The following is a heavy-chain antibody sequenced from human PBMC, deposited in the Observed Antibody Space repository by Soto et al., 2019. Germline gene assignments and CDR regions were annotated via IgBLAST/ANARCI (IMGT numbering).Heavy chain of an antibody. CDR1: GFTFSSYG. Sequence: QVQLVESGGGVVQPGRSLRLSCAASGFTFSSYGMHWVRQAPGKGLEWVAVISYDGSNKYYADSVKGRFTISRDNSKNPLYLQMNSLRAEDTAVYYCAKDSGRGYSYGTYGMDVWGQGTTVTVSS. CDR2: ISYDGSNK. J-gene: IGHJ6*02. D-gene: IGHD5-18*01. CDR3: AKDSGRGYSYGTYGMDV. V-gene: IGHV3-30*18.